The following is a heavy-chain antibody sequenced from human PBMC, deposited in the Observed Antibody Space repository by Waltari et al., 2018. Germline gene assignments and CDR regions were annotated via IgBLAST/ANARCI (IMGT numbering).Heavy chain of an antibody. J-gene: IGHJ4*02. Sequence: EVEVVESGGGFIQPGGSLRLDCAVSGFLVSENDVIWVRQAPGKGLEWVSNVYAPGDAHYANDVKGRFTSSRDISTNTVFLHMSGLRDEDTAVYYCALNTVTVPFPYWGRGTLVTVSS. D-gene: IGHD4-17*01. V-gene: IGHV3-53*01. CDR1: GFLVSEND. CDR3: ALNTVTVPFPY. CDR2: VYAPGDA.